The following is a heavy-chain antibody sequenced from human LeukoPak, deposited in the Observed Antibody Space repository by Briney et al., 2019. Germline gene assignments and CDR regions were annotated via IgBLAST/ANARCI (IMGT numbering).Heavy chain of an antibody. J-gene: IGHJ5*02. CDR3: ARRGSYNWFDP. CDR2: IYYSGST. V-gene: IGHV4-31*03. Sequence: SETLSLTCTVSGGSISNGGYYWSWIRQHPGKGLEWIGSIYYSGSTSYNPSLKSRVTISVDTSKNQFSLKLSSVTAADTAVYYCARRGSYNWFDPWGQGTLVTVSS. CDR1: GGSISNGGYY. D-gene: IGHD1-26*01.